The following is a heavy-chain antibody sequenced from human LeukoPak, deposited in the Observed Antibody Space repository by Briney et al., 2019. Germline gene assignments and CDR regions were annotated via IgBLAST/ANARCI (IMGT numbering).Heavy chain of an antibody. CDR3: AREPKAYYDSSGANAFDI. Sequence: GGSLRLSCAASGFTVSSNYISWVRQAPGKGLEWVSVIYSGGSTYYADSVKGRFTISRDNSKNTLYLQMNSLRAEDTAVYYCAREPKAYYDSSGANAFDIWGQGTMVTVSS. CDR2: IYSGGST. V-gene: IGHV3-53*01. J-gene: IGHJ3*02. CDR1: GFTVSSNY. D-gene: IGHD3-22*01.